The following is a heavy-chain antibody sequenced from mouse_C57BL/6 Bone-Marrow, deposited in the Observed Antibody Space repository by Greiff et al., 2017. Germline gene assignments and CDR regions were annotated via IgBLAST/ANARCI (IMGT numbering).Heavy chain of an antibody. V-gene: IGHV1-81*01. Sequence: VKLQESGAELARPGASVKLSCKASGYTFTSYGISWVKQRTGQGLEWIGEIYPRSGNTYYNEKFKGKATLTAAQSSSTAYMELRSLTSEDSAIYFCARAGSYAMDYWGQGTSVTVAS. CDR2: IYPRSGNT. J-gene: IGHJ4*01. CDR1: GYTFTSYG. CDR3: ARAGSYAMDY.